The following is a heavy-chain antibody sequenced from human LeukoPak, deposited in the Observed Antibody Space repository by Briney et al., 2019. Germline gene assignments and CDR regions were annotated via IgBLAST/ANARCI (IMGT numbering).Heavy chain of an antibody. D-gene: IGHD3-10*01. Sequence: ASVKVSCKAYGYTFTSYYMHWVRQAPGQGLEWMGIINPSGGSTTYAQKFQGGVTMTRDTSKNQFSLKLSSVTAADTAVYYCARPRGTYYYGSGSYLFDYWGQGTLVTVSS. CDR1: GYTFTSYY. CDR3: ARPRGTYYYGSGSYLFDY. J-gene: IGHJ4*02. V-gene: IGHV1-46*01. CDR2: INPSGGST.